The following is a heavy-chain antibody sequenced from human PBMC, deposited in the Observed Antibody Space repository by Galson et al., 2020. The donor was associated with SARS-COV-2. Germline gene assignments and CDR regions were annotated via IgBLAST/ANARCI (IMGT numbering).Heavy chain of an antibody. Sequence: GGSLRLSCAVSGFTFSNHWMHWVRQAPGKGLVWVSRIYSEGSSTSYADSVKGRFTISGDNAKNTLYLQMNSLRAEDTAVYYCARGDIGNDDLDYWGQGTLVTVSS. CDR3: ARGDIGNDDLDY. J-gene: IGHJ4*02. CDR2: IYSEGSST. D-gene: IGHD1-26*01. V-gene: IGHV3-74*01. CDR1: GFTFSNHW.